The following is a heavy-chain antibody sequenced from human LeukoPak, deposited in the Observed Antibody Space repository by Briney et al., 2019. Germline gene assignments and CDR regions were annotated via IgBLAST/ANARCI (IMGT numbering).Heavy chain of an antibody. J-gene: IGHJ5*02. CDR3: AKDPEKGLAVARLEH. CDR1: EFTFNNNG. V-gene: IGHV3-30*02. Sequence: GGSLRLSCAASEFTFNNNGMHWVRQAPGKGLEWVAFIRYDGIYKYYADSVKGRFTIFRDKSKTTLFSQMDSLRAEDTAVYYCAKDPEKGLAVARLEHWGQGTLVTVSS. D-gene: IGHD6-19*01. CDR2: IRYDGIYK.